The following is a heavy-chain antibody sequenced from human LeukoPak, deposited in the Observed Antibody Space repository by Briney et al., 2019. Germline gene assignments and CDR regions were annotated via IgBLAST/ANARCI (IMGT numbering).Heavy chain of an antibody. J-gene: IGHJ3*02. CDR1: GFFYEDYS. V-gene: IGHV3-48*01. Sequence: GGSLRLSCVASGFFYEDYSMHWVRQAPGKGPEWVSYIDARSGITYYADSVQGRFTISRDDARESVFLQMDGLRVDDTAVYYCARTYDFGRGPPGDAFDNWGPGTWVIVSA. CDR3: ARTYDFGRGPPGDAFDN. D-gene: IGHD3-3*01. CDR2: IDARSGIT.